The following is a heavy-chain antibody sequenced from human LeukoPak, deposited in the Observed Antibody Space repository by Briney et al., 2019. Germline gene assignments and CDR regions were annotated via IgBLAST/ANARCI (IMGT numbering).Heavy chain of an antibody. D-gene: IGHD3-10*01. Sequence: PSETLSLTCSVSGYSISSGYYWGWIRQPPGKGLEWIGTIRHSGTTYYNPSLKSRVAISIDSSKNQFSLKLTSVTAADTAVVYCARAEGEIYRRSGSSNWFDPWGQGTLVTVSS. CDR3: ARAEGEIYRRSGSSNWFDP. CDR1: GYSISSGYY. CDR2: IRHSGTT. V-gene: IGHV4-38-2*02. J-gene: IGHJ5*02.